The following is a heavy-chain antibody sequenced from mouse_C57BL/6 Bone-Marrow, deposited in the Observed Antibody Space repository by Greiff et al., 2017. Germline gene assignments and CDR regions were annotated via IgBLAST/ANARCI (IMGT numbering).Heavy chain of an antibody. V-gene: IGHV1-52*01. CDR2: IDPSDSDT. CDR1: GYTFTSYW. Sequence: QVQLQQPGAELVRPGSSVKLSCKASGYTFTSYWMHWVKQRPIQGLEWIGNIDPSDSDTHYNQKFKDKATLTVDKSSSTAYMQLSSLTSEDSAVYYCARRDYYYGSSWFAYWGQGTLVTVSA. CDR3: ARRDYYYGSSWFAY. J-gene: IGHJ3*01. D-gene: IGHD1-1*01.